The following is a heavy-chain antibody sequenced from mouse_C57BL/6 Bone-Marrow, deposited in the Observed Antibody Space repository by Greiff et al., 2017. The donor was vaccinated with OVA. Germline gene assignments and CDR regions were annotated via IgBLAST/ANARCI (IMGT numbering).Heavy chain of an antibody. J-gene: IGHJ3*01. D-gene: IGHD2-1*01. V-gene: IGHV1-49*01. Sequence: LQESGAELVRPGSSVKLSCKASYFAFMASAMHWVKQRPGHGLEWIGSFTMYGDATEYSENFKGKATLTANTSSSTAYMELSSLTSEDSAVYYCASGNYFAYWGQGTLVTVSA. CDR1: YFAFMASA. CDR2: FTMYGDAT. CDR3: ASGNYFAY.